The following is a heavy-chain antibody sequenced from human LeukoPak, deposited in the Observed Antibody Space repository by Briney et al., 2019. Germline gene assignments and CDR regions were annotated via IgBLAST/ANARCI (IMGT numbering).Heavy chain of an antibody. CDR3: ATSTYCSGGSCYSRTFQY. J-gene: IGHJ4*02. V-gene: IGHV3-74*01. CDR1: GFTFSSYW. CDR2: INSDGSST. D-gene: IGHD2-15*01. Sequence: GGSLRLSCAASGFTFSSYWMHWVRQAPGKGLVWVSRINSDGSSTNYADSVKGLFTISRDNAKNTLYLQMNGLRAEDTAVYYCATSTYCSGGSCYSRTFQYWGQGTLVTVSS.